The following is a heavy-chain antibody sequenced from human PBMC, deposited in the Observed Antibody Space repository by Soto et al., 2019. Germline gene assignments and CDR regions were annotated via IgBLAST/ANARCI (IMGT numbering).Heavy chain of an antibody. V-gene: IGHV3-48*02. J-gene: IGHJ5*02. CDR1: GFTFSSYS. CDR2: IKKSKSDK. CDR3: ASGCSRGSCWLKT. Sequence: GGSLRLSCAASGFTFSSYSMNWVRQAPGKGLEWLANIKKSKSDKYYADSVKGRFTISRDNAKNSLYLQMNSLRDEDTAVYYCASGCSRGSCWLKTWGQGTLVTVSS. D-gene: IGHD2-2*01.